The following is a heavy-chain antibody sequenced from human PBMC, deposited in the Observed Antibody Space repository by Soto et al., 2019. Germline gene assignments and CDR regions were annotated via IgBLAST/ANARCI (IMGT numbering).Heavy chain of an antibody. D-gene: IGHD3-22*01. CDR3: AISSPYYYDSSGYYYDY. CDR2: INPNSGGT. Sequence: GASVKVSCKASGYTFTGYYMHWARQAPGQGLEWMGWINPNSGGTNYAQKFQGWVTMTRDTSISTAYMELSRLRSDDTAVYYCAISSPYYYDSSGYYYDYWGQGTLVTVST. V-gene: IGHV1-2*04. J-gene: IGHJ4*02. CDR1: GYTFTGYY.